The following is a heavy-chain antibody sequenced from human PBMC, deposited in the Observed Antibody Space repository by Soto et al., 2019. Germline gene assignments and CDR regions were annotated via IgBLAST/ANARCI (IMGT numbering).Heavy chain of an antibody. D-gene: IGHD6-19*01. J-gene: IGHJ3*02. V-gene: IGHV3-74*01. CDR3: ARVQWLDRAFDI. Sequence: WGPLRLSCAASGVTFSNYCMHLIRQAPGKGLVWVSRINSDGSSTSYADSVKGRFTISRDNAKNTLYLQMNSLRAEDTAVYYCARVQWLDRAFDIWGQGTMVTVSS. CDR2: INSDGSST. CDR1: GVTFSNYC.